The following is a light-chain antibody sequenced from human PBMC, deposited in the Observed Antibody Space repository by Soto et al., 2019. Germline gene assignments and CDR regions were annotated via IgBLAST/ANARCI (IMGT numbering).Light chain of an antibody. V-gene: IGLV1-44*01. J-gene: IGLJ2*01. Sequence: QPVLTQPPSVSGTPGQRVAISCSGSSSNIASNSVNWYQQLPTAAPKLLIYTNNRRPSEVPDRFSASKSGTSASLAISGLQSEDEAHYYCAVWDDNLNAVVFGGGTKLTVL. CDR3: AVWDDNLNAVV. CDR2: TNN. CDR1: SSNIASNS.